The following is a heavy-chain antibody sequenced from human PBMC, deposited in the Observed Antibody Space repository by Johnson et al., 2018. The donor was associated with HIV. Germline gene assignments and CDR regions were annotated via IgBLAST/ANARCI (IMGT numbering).Heavy chain of an antibody. V-gene: IGHV3-33*01. J-gene: IGHJ3*02. CDR2: IWYDGSDK. CDR3: ARGGEQDYGDYSWSDDAFDI. D-gene: IGHD4-17*01. CDR1: GFTFSSFG. Sequence: VQLVESGGGVVQPGRSLRLSCAASGFTFSSFGMHWVRQAPGKGLEWVAVIWYDGSDKYYADSVKGRFTISRDNSKNTLYLQMNSLRAEDTAVYYCARGGEQDYGDYSWSDDAFDIWGQGTVVTVSS.